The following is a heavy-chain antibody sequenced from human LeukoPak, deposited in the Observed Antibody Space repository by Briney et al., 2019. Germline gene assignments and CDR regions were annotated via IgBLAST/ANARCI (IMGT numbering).Heavy chain of an antibody. CDR2: ISSDVYDGTTE. CDR3: ARDRRFRDYEGSWFDS. V-gene: IGHV3-30-3*01. D-gene: IGHD3-16*01. Sequence: GGALRLSCPDSGYTISDYAMEWVRQAPGKGLECVVVISSDVYDGTTEYYADSVKGRFTISRDNSKKTVYLQMNSLRAEDTAFYYCARDRRFRDYEGSWFDSWGRRTLVTVSS. CDR1: GYTISDYA. J-gene: IGHJ5*01.